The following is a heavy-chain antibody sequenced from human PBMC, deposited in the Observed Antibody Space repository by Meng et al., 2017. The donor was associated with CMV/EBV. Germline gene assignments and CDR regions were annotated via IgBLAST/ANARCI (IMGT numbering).Heavy chain of an antibody. J-gene: IGHJ4*02. CDR3: ATGGYSSSSWSN. CDR1: GFTFRSYA. D-gene: IGHD6-6*01. V-gene: IGHV3-30-3*01. Sequence: GESLKISCAASGFTFRSYAMHWVRQAPGKGLEWVAVISYDGSNKYYADSVKGRFTISRDNSKNTLYLQMNSLRAEDTAVYYCATGGYSSSSWSNWGQGTLVTVSS. CDR2: ISYDGSNK.